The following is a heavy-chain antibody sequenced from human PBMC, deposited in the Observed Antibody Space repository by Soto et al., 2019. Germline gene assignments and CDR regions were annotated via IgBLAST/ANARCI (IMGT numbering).Heavy chain of an antibody. J-gene: IGHJ4*02. CDR3: ARESEDLTSNFDY. Sequence: MRLSCAASGFTFSDSAMGWVRQAPGKGLEWVSSISASGYSTYYADSVKGRFTISRDTSKNTLYLQTNSLRAEDTAVYYCARESEDLTSNFDYWGQGTLVTVSS. V-gene: IGHV3-23*01. CDR1: GFTFSDSA. CDR2: ISASGYST.